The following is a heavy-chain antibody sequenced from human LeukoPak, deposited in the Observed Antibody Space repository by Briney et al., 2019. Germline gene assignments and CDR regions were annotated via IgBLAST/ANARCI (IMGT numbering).Heavy chain of an antibody. V-gene: IGHV3-23*01. CDR3: ATGGSGYFADL. J-gene: IGHJ5*02. Sequence: PGGSLSLSCAASGFILNNYGLIWVHQAPGKGPQWVSAISNDGGGTTYADFVKGRFTISRDNSKNTLFLHMNSLRAEDTALHYCATGGSGYFADLWGQGTLVTVSS. CDR2: ISNDGGGT. CDR1: GFILNNYG. D-gene: IGHD3-22*01.